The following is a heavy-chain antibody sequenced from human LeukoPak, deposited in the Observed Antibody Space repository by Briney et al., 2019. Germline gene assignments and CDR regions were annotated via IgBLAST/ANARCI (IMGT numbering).Heavy chain of an antibody. CDR1: GFTFTNHW. D-gene: IGHD3-10*01. V-gene: IGHV3-74*01. CDR3: GRDAVLGSGSIDY. J-gene: IGHJ4*01. Sequence: PGGSLGLYCAASGFTFTNHWMHWVRQVPGKGLAWISRIRGDGGETNYADSVRGRFTTSRDNAKNLLYLQMDSLGAEDTAVYYCGRDAVLGSGSIDYWGHGVLVAVSS. CDR2: IRGDGGET.